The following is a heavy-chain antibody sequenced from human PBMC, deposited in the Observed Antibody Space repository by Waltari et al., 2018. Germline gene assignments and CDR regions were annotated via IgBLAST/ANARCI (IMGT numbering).Heavy chain of an antibody. J-gene: IGHJ4*03. CDR1: GGTFSTYT. CDR3: ARGITGTHTNPFDY. V-gene: IGHV1-69*02. D-gene: IGHD1-20*01. Sequence: QVQLVQSGAEVKKPGSSVKVSCKAPGGTFSTYTISWVRKAPGQGLEWMGRIIPILGIANYAQKFQGRVTITADKSTSTAYMELSSLRSEDTAVYYCARGITGTHTNPFDYWGQGTMVTVSS. CDR2: IIPILGIA.